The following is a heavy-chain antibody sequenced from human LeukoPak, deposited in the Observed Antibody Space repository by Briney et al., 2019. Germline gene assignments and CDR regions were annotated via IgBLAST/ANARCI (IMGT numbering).Heavy chain of an antibody. Sequence: PGGSLRLSCAASGFTFGSYAMHWVRQAPGKGLEWVAVISYDGSNKYYADSVKGRFTISRDNSKNTLYLQMNSLRAEDTAVYYCARARLSSSGSLDYWGQGTLVTVSS. CDR3: ARARLSSSGSLDY. CDR1: GFTFGSYA. D-gene: IGHD1-26*01. J-gene: IGHJ4*02. V-gene: IGHV3-30*04. CDR2: ISYDGSNK.